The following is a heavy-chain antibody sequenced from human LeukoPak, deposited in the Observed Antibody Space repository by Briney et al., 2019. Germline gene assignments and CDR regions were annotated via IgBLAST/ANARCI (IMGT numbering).Heavy chain of an antibody. CDR3: ATDITMTTVPWGAFDI. CDR1: GGTFKNYA. D-gene: IGHD4-17*01. Sequence: SVKVSCKASGGTFKNYAINWVRQAPGQGLEWMGGIIPIFGTANYAQKFQGRVTITADESTSTAYMELSSLRSEDTAVYYCATDITMTTVPWGAFDIWGQGTMVTVSS. V-gene: IGHV1-69*13. J-gene: IGHJ3*02. CDR2: IIPIFGTA.